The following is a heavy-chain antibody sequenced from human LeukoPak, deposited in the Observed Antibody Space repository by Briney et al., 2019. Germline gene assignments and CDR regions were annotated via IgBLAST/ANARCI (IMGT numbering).Heavy chain of an antibody. V-gene: IGHV5-51*01. Sequence: ESLKICCKGSGYSFTSYWIGWVRQMPGKGLEWRRIIYPGDSDTRYSPSFQGQVTISADKSISTAYLQWSSLKASDTAMYYCARGPRDGYNSPYYFDYWGQGTLVTVSS. CDR2: IYPGDSDT. D-gene: IGHD5-24*01. J-gene: IGHJ4*02. CDR3: ARGPRDGYNSPYYFDY. CDR1: GYSFTSYW.